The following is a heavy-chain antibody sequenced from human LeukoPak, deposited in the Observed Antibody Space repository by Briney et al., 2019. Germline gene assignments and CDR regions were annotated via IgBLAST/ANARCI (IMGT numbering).Heavy chain of an antibody. D-gene: IGHD1-14*01. V-gene: IGHV4-39*01. CDR2: MYYSGST. CDR3: ARHNGMYYYYYGLDV. Sequence: PSETLSLTCTVSGGAISSSSYYWGWIRQPPGKGLEWIGSMYYSGSTYYNPSLKSRVTISVDTSKNQFSLKLSSVTAADTAVYYCARHNGMYYYYYGLDVWGQGTTVTVSS. J-gene: IGHJ6*02. CDR1: GGAISSSSYY.